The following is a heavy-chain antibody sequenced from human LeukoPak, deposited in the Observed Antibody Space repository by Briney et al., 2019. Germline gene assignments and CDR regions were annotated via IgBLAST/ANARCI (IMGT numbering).Heavy chain of an antibody. CDR1: GGSISSSNW. J-gene: IGHJ6*02. CDR3: ARMVSSGYSYYYYYGMDV. V-gene: IGHV4-4*02. CDR2: IYHSGST. Sequence: SETLSLTCAVSGGSISSSNWWSWVRQPPGKGLEWIGEIYHSGSTNYSPSLKSRVTISVDKSKNQFSLKLSSVTAADTAVYYCARMVSSGYSYYYYYGMDVWGQGTTVTVSS. D-gene: IGHD3-22*01.